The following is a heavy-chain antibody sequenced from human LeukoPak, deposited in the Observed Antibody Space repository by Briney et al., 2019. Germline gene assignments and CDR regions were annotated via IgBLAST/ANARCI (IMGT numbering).Heavy chain of an antibody. D-gene: IGHD3-10*01. CDR1: GFTFSSYA. J-gene: IGHJ4*02. V-gene: IGHV3-23*01. Sequence: PGASLRLSCAASGFTFSSYAMSWVRQAPGKGLEWVSAISGSGGSTYYADSVKGRFTISRDNSKNTLYLQMNSLRAEDTAVYYCAKGRIDRAGTSGYFDYWGQGTLVTVSS. CDR2: ISGSGGST. CDR3: AKGRIDRAGTSGYFDY.